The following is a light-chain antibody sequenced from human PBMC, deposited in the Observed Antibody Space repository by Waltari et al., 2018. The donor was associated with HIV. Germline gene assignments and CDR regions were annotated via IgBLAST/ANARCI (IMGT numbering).Light chain of an antibody. V-gene: IGLV4-69*01. CDR2: LNSDGRQ. CDR1: SWHSSYA. Sequence: QLVLTQSPSASASLGASVKPTCTLSSWHSSYAIAWHQQQPEKGPRYLMKLNSDGRQSKGDGIPDRFSGSSSGAERYLTISSLQSEDEADYYCQTWSTGIRVFGGGTKLTVL. J-gene: IGLJ3*02. CDR3: QTWSTGIRV.